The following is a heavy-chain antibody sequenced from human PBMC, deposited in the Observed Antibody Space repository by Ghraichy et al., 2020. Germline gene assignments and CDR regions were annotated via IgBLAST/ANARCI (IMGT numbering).Heavy chain of an antibody. V-gene: IGHV4-30-4*01. J-gene: IGHJ4*02. Sequence: LRLSCTVSGGSISSGDYYWSWIRQPPGKGLEWIGYIYYSGSTYYNPSLKSRVTISVDTSKNQFSLKLSSVTAADTAVYYCAREGAHLTVDYWGQGTLVTVSS. CDR2: IYYSGST. CDR3: AREGAHLTVDY. CDR1: GGSISSGDYY. D-gene: IGHD3-16*01.